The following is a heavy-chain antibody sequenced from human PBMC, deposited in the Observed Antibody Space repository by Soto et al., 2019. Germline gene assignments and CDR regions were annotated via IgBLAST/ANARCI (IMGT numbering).Heavy chain of an antibody. Sequence: QVQLQQSGPGLVKPSQTLSLTCAISGDSVSSNSAAWNWIRQSPSRGLEWLGRTYYRSKWYNDYAVSVKSRITSTPDTSKNQSPVQLNSVTPEDTAVYYCARGCSSTGCYPLRLYYGMDVWGQGTTVTVSS. V-gene: IGHV6-1*01. CDR1: GDSVSSNSAA. CDR3: ARGCSSTGCYPLRLYYGMDV. CDR2: TYYRSKWYN. J-gene: IGHJ6*02. D-gene: IGHD2-2*01.